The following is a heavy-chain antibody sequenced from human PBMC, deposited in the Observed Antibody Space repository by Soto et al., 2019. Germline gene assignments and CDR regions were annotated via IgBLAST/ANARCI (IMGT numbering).Heavy chain of an antibody. D-gene: IGHD3-9*01. Sequence: GGSLRLSCAASGFTFSSYAMHWVRQAPGKGLEWVAVIPYDGSNKYYADSVKGRFTISRDNSKNTLYLQMNSLRAEDTAVYYCARAPPPPLTGYYMEFYFDYWGQGTLVTVSS. CDR2: IPYDGSNK. V-gene: IGHV3-30-3*01. J-gene: IGHJ4*02. CDR1: GFTFSSYA. CDR3: ARAPPPPLTGYYMEFYFDY.